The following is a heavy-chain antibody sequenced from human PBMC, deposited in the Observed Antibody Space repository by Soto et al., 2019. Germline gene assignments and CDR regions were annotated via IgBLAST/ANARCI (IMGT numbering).Heavy chain of an antibody. J-gene: IGHJ6*02. CDR1: GYTFTSYG. CDR2: ISAYNGNT. Sequence: ASVKVSCKASGYTFTSYGISWVRQAPGQGLEWMGWISAYNGNTNYAQKLQGRVTMTTDTSTSTAYMELRSLRSDDTAVYYCAREGLGLEWVYYYYGMDVWGQGTTVTVSS. D-gene: IGHD3-3*01. V-gene: IGHV1-18*01. CDR3: AREGLGLEWVYYYYGMDV.